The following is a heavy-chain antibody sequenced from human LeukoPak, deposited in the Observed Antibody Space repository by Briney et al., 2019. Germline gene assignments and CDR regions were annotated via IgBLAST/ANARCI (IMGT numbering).Heavy chain of an antibody. CDR1: GGSISSYY. Sequence: SETLSLTCTVSGGSISSYYWSWIRQPAGKGLGWIGRIYTSGSTNYNPSLKSRVTMSVDTSKNQFSLKLSSVTAADTAVYYCARVSGSYYTLTAFDIWGQGTMVTVSS. CDR2: IYTSGST. V-gene: IGHV4-4*07. D-gene: IGHD3-10*01. J-gene: IGHJ3*02. CDR3: ARVSGSYYTLTAFDI.